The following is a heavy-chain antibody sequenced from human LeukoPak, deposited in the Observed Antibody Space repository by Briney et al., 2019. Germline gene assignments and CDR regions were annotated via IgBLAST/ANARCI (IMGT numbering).Heavy chain of an antibody. CDR1: GFTFVDYA. D-gene: IGHD6-6*01. CDR2: IRSKAYGGTT. V-gene: IGHV3-49*01. J-gene: IGHJ4*02. Sequence: GGSLRLSCTASGFTFVDYAMSWFRQAPGKGLGWVGFIRSKAYGGTTEYAASVKGRFTISRDGSKSIAYLQMNSLKTEDTAVYYCTTEDSSSSFGFDYWGQGTLVTVSS. CDR3: TTEDSSSSFGFDY.